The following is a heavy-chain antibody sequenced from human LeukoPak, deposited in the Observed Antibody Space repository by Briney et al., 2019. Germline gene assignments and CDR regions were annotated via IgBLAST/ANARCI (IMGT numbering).Heavy chain of an antibody. J-gene: IGHJ3*02. V-gene: IGHV7-4-1*02. D-gene: IGHD4-17*01. Sequence: ASVKVSCKASGYTFTSYAMNWVRQAPGQGLEWMGWINTNTGNPTYAQGFTGRFVFSLDTSVSTAYLQISSLKAEDTAVYYCARGETVLKVMFAFDIWGQGTMVTVSS. CDR2: INTNTGNP. CDR1: GYTFTSYA. CDR3: ARGETVLKVMFAFDI.